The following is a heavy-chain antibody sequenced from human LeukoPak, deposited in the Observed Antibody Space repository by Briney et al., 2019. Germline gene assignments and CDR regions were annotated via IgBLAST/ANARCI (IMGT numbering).Heavy chain of an antibody. V-gene: IGHV1-69*13. J-gene: IGHJ6*04. Sequence: SVKVSCKASRGTFSSYAISWVRQAPGQGLEWMGGIIPIFGTANYAQKFQGRVTIHADESTSTAYMELSSLRSEDTAVYYCARLLEEAYHYGMDVWGKGTTVTVSS. D-gene: IGHD2-15*01. CDR2: IIPIFGTA. CDR3: ARLLEEAYHYGMDV. CDR1: RGTFSSYA.